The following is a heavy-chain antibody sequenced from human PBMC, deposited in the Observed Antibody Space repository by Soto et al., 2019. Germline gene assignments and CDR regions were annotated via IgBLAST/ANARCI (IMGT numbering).Heavy chain of an antibody. Sequence: QVQLQQWGAGLLKPSETLSLTCAVDGGSFSGFYWSWIRQPPGKGLEWIGELNDSGGTNYNASLKSRVSISGDTSKNQFSLKLNFVTAADTAVYYCARGRGGVQHWGQGTLVTVSS. CDR3: ARGRGGVQH. J-gene: IGHJ1*01. CDR1: GGSFSGFY. CDR2: LNDSGGT. D-gene: IGHD3-10*01. V-gene: IGHV4-34*01.